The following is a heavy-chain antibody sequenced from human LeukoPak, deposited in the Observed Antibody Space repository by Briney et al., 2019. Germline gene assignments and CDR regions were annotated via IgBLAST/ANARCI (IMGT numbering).Heavy chain of an antibody. V-gene: IGHV4-59*01. CDR2: IYYSGST. J-gene: IGHJ5*02. Sequence: SETLSLTCTVSGGSISSYYWSWIRQPPGKGLEWIGYIYYSGSTNYNPSLKSRVTISEDASKNQFSLKLSSVTAADTAVYYCARRTGYCSGGSCYGWFDRWGQGTLDTVSS. CDR1: GGSISSYY. CDR3: ARRTGYCSGGSCYGWFDR. D-gene: IGHD2-15*01.